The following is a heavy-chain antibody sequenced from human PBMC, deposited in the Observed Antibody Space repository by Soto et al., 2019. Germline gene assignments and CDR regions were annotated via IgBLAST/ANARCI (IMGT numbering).Heavy chain of an antibody. D-gene: IGHD1-26*01. Sequence: GGSLRLSCAASGFTFSNAWMNWVRQAPGKGLEWVGLIKTKTDGGTTDYGAPVKGRFTISRDDSKTTLFLQMNSLRDEDTAIYYCAKDRKETGSPDCFDSWGQGTLVTVSS. V-gene: IGHV3-15*07. CDR2: IKTKTDGGTT. CDR1: GFTFSNAW. CDR3: AKDRKETGSPDCFDS. J-gene: IGHJ5*01.